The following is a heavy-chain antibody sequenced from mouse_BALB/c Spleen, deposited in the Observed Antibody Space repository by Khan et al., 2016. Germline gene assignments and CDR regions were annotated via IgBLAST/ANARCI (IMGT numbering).Heavy chain of an antibody. Sequence: QVQLQQSGAELARPGASVKLSCKASGYAFTNYWMQWVKQRPGQGLEWIGAIYPGDGDTRYTPKFKDKATLTADKSSSTAYMQLISLASEDSAVYYCARGNSYYDCDYWGQGTTLTVSS. V-gene: IGHV1-87*01. CDR1: GYAFTNYW. CDR3: ARGNSYYDCDY. J-gene: IGHJ2*01. CDR2: IYPGDGDT. D-gene: IGHD2-4*01.